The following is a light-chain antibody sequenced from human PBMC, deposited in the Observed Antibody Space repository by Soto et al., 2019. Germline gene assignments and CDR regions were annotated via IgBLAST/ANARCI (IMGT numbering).Light chain of an antibody. CDR2: QDV. J-gene: IGLJ1*01. V-gene: IGLV3-1*01. Sequence: SYELTQPPSVSVSPGQTASITFSGYNLGDKYVSWYQQKAGQSPLLVIFQDVKRPSGIPDRFSGSNSGNTATLTISGTQSIDEADYYCQAWDSSTFYVFGSGTKVTVL. CDR1: NLGDKY. CDR3: QAWDSSTFYV.